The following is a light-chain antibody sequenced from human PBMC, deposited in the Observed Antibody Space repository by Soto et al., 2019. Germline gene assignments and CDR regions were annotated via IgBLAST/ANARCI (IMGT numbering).Light chain of an antibody. Sequence: DIQMTQSPSTLSASVGDRVTITCRASQSISGFWAWYQQKPGRAPRLLIYTASTLASGVPSRFSGSGSETYFTLTSSSLQPDDFATYYCQKYKHYSTFGEGTKLEIK. V-gene: IGKV1-5*03. CDR1: QSISGF. J-gene: IGKJ2*01. CDR2: TAS. CDR3: QKYKHYST.